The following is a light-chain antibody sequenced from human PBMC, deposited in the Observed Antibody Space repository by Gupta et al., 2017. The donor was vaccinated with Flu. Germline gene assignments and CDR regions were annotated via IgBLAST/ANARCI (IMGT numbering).Light chain of an antibody. CDR2: WAS. V-gene: IGKV4-1*01. CDR3: QQYYGGPRT. Sequence: DIVLTQSPEFLAVSLGERAHINCKSSQSILYSSNNKNYLAWYQQKPGQPPKLLIYWASTRESGVPDRFSGSGSGTDFTLTISSLQAEDVAVYYCQQYYGGPRTFGQGTKVEVK. CDR1: QSILYSSNNKNY. J-gene: IGKJ1*01.